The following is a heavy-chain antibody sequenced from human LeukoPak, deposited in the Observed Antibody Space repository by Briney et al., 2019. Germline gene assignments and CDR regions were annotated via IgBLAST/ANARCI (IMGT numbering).Heavy chain of an antibody. J-gene: IGHJ3*02. CDR3: ATRNWGSEGAFDI. Sequence: ASVKVSCKASGGTFSSYAISWVRQAPGQGLEWMGRIIPIFGTANYAQKVQGRVTITTDESTSTAYMELSSLRSEDTAVYYCATRNWGSEGAFDIWGQGTMVTVSS. V-gene: IGHV1-69*05. CDR1: GGTFSSYA. CDR2: IIPIFGTA. D-gene: IGHD7-27*01.